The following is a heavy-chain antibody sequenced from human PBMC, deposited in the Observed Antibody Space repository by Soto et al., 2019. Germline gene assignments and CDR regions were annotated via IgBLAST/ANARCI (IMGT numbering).Heavy chain of an antibody. Sequence: SKTLSLSCTVSGGSISSGANSWSWFLQPPGKGLEWIGYISYIETTDYNPSLKSRVTISVDLSKSQFSLTLNSVTAADTAVYYCARLPHLGFCYVRRCDRDYWGPGALVTVS. J-gene: IGHJ4*02. D-gene: IGHD3-16*01. V-gene: IGHV4-30-4*01. CDR2: ISYIETT. CDR1: GGSISSGANS. CDR3: ARLPHLGFCYVRRCDRDY.